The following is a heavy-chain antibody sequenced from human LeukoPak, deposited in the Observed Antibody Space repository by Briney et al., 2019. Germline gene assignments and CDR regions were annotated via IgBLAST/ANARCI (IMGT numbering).Heavy chain of an antibody. J-gene: IGHJ4*02. V-gene: IGHV4-38-2*02. CDR3: ARGATTVTPNDY. CDR1: GYSLSRGYY. D-gene: IGHD4-11*01. CDR2: IHHSGRT. Sequence: PSETLSLTCTVSGYSLSRGYYWGWTRQPPGKGLEWIGTIHHSGRTYYNPSLKSRVTMSVDTSKNQFSLKLSSVTAADTAMYYCARGATTVTPNDYWGQGTLVTVSS.